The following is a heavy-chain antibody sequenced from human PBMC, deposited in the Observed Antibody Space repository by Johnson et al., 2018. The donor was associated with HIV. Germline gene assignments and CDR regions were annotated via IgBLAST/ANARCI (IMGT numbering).Heavy chain of an antibody. V-gene: IGHV3-7*01. J-gene: IGHJ3*02. Sequence: GLEWVANIKQDGSEKYYVDSVKGRFTISRDNAKNSLYLQMNSLRAEDTAVYYCARFGNGDYGWSFDIWGQGTTVTISS. CDR2: IKQDGSEK. D-gene: IGHD4-17*01. CDR3: ARFGNGDYGWSFDI.